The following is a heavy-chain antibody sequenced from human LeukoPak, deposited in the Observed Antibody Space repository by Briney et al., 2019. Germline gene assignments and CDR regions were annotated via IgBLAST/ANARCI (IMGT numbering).Heavy chain of an antibody. V-gene: IGHV4-34*01. D-gene: IGHD5-18*01. CDR2: INHSGST. CDR3: ARTKGYSYGYSYFQR. Sequence: SETLSLTCAVYGGSFSGYYWSWIRQPPGKGLEWIGEINHSGSTNYNPSLKSRVTISVDTSKNQFSLKLSSVTAADTAVYYCARTKGYSYGYSYFQRWGQGTLVTVSS. CDR1: GGSFSGYY. J-gene: IGHJ1*01.